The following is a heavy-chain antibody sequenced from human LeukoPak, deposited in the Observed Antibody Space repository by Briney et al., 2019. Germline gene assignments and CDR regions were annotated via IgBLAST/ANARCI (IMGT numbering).Heavy chain of an antibody. CDR2: ITYDGSTK. J-gene: IGHJ6*02. V-gene: IGHV3-30*04. Sequence: GGSLRLSCAASGFTFAGYTMHWVRQAPGKGLEWATLITYDGSTKYYADSVKGQFTISRDNSKNSLYLQMSNLRAEDTAVYFCARGGGLDVWGQGATVTVSS. D-gene: IGHD3-16*01. CDR1: GFTFAGYT. CDR3: ARGGGLDV.